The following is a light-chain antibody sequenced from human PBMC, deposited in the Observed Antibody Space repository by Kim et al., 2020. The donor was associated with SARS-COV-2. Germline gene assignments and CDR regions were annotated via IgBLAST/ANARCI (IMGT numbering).Light chain of an antibody. Sequence: ASVGDRVTITCQASQDISKYLNWYQQKPGRAPNLLISDASDLEAGVPSRFSGSGSGTDFTFTISSLQPEDIATYYCQQFDHLPYTFGLGTKVDIK. CDR3: QQFDHLPYT. CDR2: DAS. CDR1: QDISKY. J-gene: IGKJ2*01. V-gene: IGKV1-33*01.